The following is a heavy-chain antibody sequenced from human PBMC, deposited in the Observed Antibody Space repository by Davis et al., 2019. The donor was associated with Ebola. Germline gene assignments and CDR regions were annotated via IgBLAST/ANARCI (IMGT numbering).Heavy chain of an antibody. CDR1: GYTFTSYG. Sequence: ASVKVSCKASGYTFTSYGISWVRQAPGQGLEWMGWISAYNGNTNYAQKLQGRVTMTTDTSTSTAYMELSSLRSEDTAVYYCARSPLNRGVIVYIDYWGQGTLVTVSS. J-gene: IGHJ4*02. D-gene: IGHD3-16*02. CDR2: ISAYNGNT. V-gene: IGHV1-18*01. CDR3: ARSPLNRGVIVYIDY.